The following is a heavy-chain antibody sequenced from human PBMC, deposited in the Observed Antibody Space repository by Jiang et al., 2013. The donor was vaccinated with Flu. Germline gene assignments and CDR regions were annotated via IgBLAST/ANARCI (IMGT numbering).Heavy chain of an antibody. J-gene: IGHJ4*02. CDR2: IYYSGST. CDR1: GGSISSGGYY. CDR3: ARAIYYDSSGYSTVPYFDY. D-gene: IGHD3-22*01. Sequence: PGLVKPSQTLSLTCTVSGGSISSGGYYWSWIRQHPGKGLEWIGYIYYSGSTYYNPSLKSRVTISVDTSKNQFSLKLSSVTAADTAVYYCARAIYYDSSGYSTVPYFDYWGQGTLVTVSS. V-gene: IGHV4-31*03.